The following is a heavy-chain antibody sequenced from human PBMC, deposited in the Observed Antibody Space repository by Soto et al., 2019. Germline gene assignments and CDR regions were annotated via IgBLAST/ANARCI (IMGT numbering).Heavy chain of an antibody. CDR1: GYTFTSYD. V-gene: IGHV1-2*02. CDR2: MNPNSGGT. J-gene: IGHJ5*02. Sequence: QVQLVQSGAEVKKPGASVKVSCKASGYTFTSYDINWVRQATGQGLEWMGWMNPNSGGTKFAEKFQGRVTMTRDTYSSTAYMELGRMRSDDTAVYYCARVPYDIMTGHYIGGWFDPLGQGTLVIVSS. D-gene: IGHD3-9*01. CDR3: ARVPYDIMTGHYIGGWFDP.